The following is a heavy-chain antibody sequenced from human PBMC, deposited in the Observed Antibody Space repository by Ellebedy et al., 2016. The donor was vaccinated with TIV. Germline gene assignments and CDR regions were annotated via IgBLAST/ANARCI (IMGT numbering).Heavy chain of an antibody. Sequence: ASVKVSCKASGFTFTSSAMQWVRQARGQRLEWIGWIVVGSGNTNYAQKFQERVTITRDMSTSTAYMELSSLRSEDTAVYYCAAEGALYSNYAFDIWGQGTMVTVSS. CDR2: IVVGSGNT. CDR3: AAEGALYSNYAFDI. J-gene: IGHJ3*02. V-gene: IGHV1-58*02. CDR1: GFTFTSSA. D-gene: IGHD6-13*01.